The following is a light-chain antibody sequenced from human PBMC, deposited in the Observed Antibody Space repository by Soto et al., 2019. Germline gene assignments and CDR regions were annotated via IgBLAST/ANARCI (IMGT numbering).Light chain of an antibody. CDR3: QHYDDIVT. Sequence: DIQMTQSPSSLSASAGDRVIITCQASQSIRNHLNWYQQKPGKAPKLLIYDVSNLATGVPPKFSGGGSGTDFTLTISSLQPEDIATYYCQHYDDIVTFGGGTKVEIK. J-gene: IGKJ4*01. CDR2: DVS. V-gene: IGKV1-33*01. CDR1: QSIRNH.